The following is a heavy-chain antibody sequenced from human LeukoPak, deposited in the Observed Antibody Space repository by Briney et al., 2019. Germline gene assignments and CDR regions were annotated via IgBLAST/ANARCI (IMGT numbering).Heavy chain of an antibody. Sequence: PSETLSLTCTVSGGSISSGGYYWSWIRQHPGKGLEWIGYIYYSGSTYYNPSLKSRVTISVDRSKNQFSLKLSSVTAADTAVYYCARAQWSSDFWSGYYANSGFDYWGQGTLVTVSS. CDR1: GGSISSGGYY. CDR3: ARAQWSSDFWSGYYANSGFDY. CDR2: IYYSGST. J-gene: IGHJ4*02. D-gene: IGHD3-3*01. V-gene: IGHV4-31*03.